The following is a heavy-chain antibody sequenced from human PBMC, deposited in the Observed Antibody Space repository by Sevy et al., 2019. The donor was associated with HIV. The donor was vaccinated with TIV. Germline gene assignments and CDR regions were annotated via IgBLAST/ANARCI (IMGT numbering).Heavy chain of an antibody. J-gene: IGHJ6*02. CDR1: GYTFTSYD. V-gene: IGHV1-8*03. CDR2: MKPNSGNT. CDR3: ARGWGDFWSGYPYGMDV. Sequence: ASVMVSCKASGYTFTSYDINWVRQATGQGLEWMGWMKPNSGNTGYAQKFQGRVTITRNTSISTAYMELSSLRSEDTAVYYCARGWGDFWSGYPYGMDVWGQGTTVTVSS. D-gene: IGHD3-3*01.